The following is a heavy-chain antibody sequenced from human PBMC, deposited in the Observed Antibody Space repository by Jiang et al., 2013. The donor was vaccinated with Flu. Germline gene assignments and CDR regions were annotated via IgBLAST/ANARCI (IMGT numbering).Heavy chain of an antibody. Sequence: KPTQTLTLTCTFSGFSLSTSGMCVSWIRQPPGKALEWLARIDWDDDKYYSTSLKTRLTISKDTSKNQVVLTMTNMDPVDTATYYCARTGTYSSRADFDYWGQGTLVTVSS. CDR2: IDWDDDK. V-gene: IGHV2-70*11. D-gene: IGHD6-13*01. J-gene: IGHJ4*02. CDR1: GFSLSTSGMC. CDR3: ARTGTYSSRADFDY.